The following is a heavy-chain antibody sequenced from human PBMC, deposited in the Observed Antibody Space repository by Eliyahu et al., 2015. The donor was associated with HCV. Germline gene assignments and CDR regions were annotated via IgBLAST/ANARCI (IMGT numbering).Heavy chain of an antibody. Sequence: EVQLVESGGGLVQPGGSLRLSCEAXGXXXSSCSMSWVRQAPGKGLEWISYINFNSRTIYYADSVKGRFTISRDNAKNSLYLQMNSLTDEDTAVYYCARGTTVADRTFDNWGQGTLVTVSS. V-gene: IGHV3-48*02. D-gene: IGHD1-1*01. CDR3: ARGTTVADRTFDN. CDR2: INFNSRTI. J-gene: IGHJ4*02. CDR1: GXXXSSCS.